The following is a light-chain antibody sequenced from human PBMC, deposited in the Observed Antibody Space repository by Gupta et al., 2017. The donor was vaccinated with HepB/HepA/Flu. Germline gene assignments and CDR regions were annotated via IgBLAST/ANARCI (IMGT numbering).Light chain of an antibody. CDR1: QSVSSSS. CDR3: QQEGYEPPMYT. J-gene: IGKJ2*01. CDR2: GAS. Sequence: EIVLTQSPGILSLSPGERATLSCRASQSVSSSSLAWYQQKPGQAPRLLIYGASSRANGIPDRCSGSGAGKDFTITIIRREPEDFEVYYCQQEGYEPPMYTFGQGTKLEIK. V-gene: IGKV3-20*01.